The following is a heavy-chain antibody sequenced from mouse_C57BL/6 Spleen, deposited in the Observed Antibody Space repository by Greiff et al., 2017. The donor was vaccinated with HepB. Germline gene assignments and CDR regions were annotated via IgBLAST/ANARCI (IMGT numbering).Heavy chain of an antibody. D-gene: IGHD2-4*01. CDR1: GFTFSSYG. CDR3: ARRPYDYDVYYFDY. Sequence: DVKLVESGGDLVKPGGSLKLSCAASGFTFSSYGMSWVRQTPDKRLEWVATISSGGSYTYYPDSVKGRFTISRDNAKNTLYLQMSSLQSEDTAMYYCARRPYDYDVYYFDYWGQGTTLTVSS. J-gene: IGHJ2*01. CDR2: ISSGGSYT. V-gene: IGHV5-6*02.